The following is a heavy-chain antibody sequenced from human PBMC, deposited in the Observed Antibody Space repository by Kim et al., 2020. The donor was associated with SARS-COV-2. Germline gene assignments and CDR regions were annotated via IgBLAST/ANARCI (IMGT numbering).Heavy chain of an antibody. Sequence: ASVKVSCKVSGYTLTELSMHWVRQAPGKGLEWMGGFDPEDGETIYAQKFQGRVTMTEDTSTDTAYMELSSLRSEDTAVYYCATDLLVEGYCSSTSCQKMGYWGQGTLVTVSS. CDR2: FDPEDGET. CDR1: GYTLTELS. D-gene: IGHD2-2*01. J-gene: IGHJ4*02. V-gene: IGHV1-24*01. CDR3: ATDLLVEGYCSSTSCQKMGY.